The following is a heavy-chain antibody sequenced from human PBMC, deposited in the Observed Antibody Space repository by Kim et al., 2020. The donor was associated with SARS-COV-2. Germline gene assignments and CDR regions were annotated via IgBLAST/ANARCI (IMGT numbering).Heavy chain of an antibody. CDR3: ARDANSGGYLIGY. D-gene: IGHD6-19*01. V-gene: IGHV3-48*02. J-gene: IGHJ4*02. Sequence: YAGSVECRFTITRDNAKDSLYLQMNSQRDEDTAVYYCARDANSGGYLIGYWGRGTLVTVSS.